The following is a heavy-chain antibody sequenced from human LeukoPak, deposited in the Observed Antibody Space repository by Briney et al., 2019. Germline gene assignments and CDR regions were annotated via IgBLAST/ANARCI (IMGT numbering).Heavy chain of an antibody. CDR3: ARDLYLMLGLFDI. J-gene: IGHJ3*02. D-gene: IGHD3-16*01. CDR2: IYYTGST. CDR1: VGSINSGSYY. V-gene: IGHV4-39*07. Sequence: SETLSLTCSVSVGSINSGSYYWGWIRQPPGKGLEWIGSIYYTGSTYYNPSLKSRVTISVDTSKNQFSLNVCSVTAADTAMYYCARDLYLMLGLFDIWGQGTMVIVSS.